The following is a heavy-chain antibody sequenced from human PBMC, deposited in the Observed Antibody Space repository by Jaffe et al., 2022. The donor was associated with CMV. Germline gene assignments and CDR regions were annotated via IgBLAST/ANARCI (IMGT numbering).Heavy chain of an antibody. Sequence: EVQLVESGGGLVQPGRSLRLSCAASGFTFDDYAMHWVRQAPGKGLEWVSGISWNSGSIGYADSVKGRFTISRDNAKNSLYLQMNSLRAEDTALYYCAKGRGYSYGSEDFDYWGQGTLVTVSS. V-gene: IGHV3-9*01. CDR1: GFTFDDYA. J-gene: IGHJ4*02. CDR3: AKGRGYSYGSEDFDY. D-gene: IGHD5-18*01. CDR2: ISWNSGSI.